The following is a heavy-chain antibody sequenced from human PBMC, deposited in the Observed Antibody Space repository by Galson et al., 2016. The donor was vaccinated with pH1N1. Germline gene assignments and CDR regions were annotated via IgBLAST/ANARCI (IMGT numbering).Heavy chain of an antibody. CDR2: ISGSDTTI. D-gene: IGHD3-10*01. V-gene: IGHV3-11*01. CDR1: GFPFSHYH. J-gene: IGHJ3*01. Sequence: SLRLSCAASGFPFSHYHMGWIRQAPGKGLEWISYISGSDTTIYYADSVRGRFTISRDNAQNSLYLHMNSLRAEDTAVYYCARDHFGWAFDVWGQGTMVTVSP. CDR3: ARDHFGWAFDV.